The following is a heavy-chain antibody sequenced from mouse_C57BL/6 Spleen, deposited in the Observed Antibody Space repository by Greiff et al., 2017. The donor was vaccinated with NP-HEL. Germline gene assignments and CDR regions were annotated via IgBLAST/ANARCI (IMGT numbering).Heavy chain of an antibody. CDR1: GYSITSGYY. CDR3: ARDFYGNYGYFDV. Sequence: EVQLQESGPGLVKPSQSLSLTCSVTGYSITSGYYWNWIRQFPGNKLEWMGYISYDGSNNYNPSLKNRISITRDTSKNQFFLKLNSVTTEDTATYYCARDFYGNYGYFDVWGTGTTVTVSS. J-gene: IGHJ1*03. V-gene: IGHV3-6*01. CDR2: ISYDGSN. D-gene: IGHD2-1*01.